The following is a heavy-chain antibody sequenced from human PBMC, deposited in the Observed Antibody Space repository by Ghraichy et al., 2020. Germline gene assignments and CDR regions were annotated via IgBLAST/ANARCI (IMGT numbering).Heavy chain of an antibody. D-gene: IGHD5-18*01. J-gene: IGHJ5*02. CDR1: GGSFSGYY. CDR3: ARGRRAIQLWLPPNWFDP. Sequence: SETLSLTCAVYGGSFSGYYWSWIRQPPGKGLEWIGEINHSGSTNYNPSLKSRVTISVDTSKNQFSLKLSSVTAADTAVYYCARGRRAIQLWLPPNWFDPWGQGTLVTVSS. CDR2: INHSGST. V-gene: IGHV4-34*01.